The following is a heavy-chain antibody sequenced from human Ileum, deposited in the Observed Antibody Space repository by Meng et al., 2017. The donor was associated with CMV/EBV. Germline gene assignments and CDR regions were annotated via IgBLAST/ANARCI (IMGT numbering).Heavy chain of an antibody. D-gene: IGHD3-22*01. CDR3: VKDSSMIALGPREFDY. CDR1: GFAFTRNG. J-gene: IGHJ4*02. Sequence: SGFAFTRNGMHWLRQAPGQGLEWVALISNDGNLRHYADSVKGRFTISRDNVNNILYLEMNSLRREDTALYYCVKDSSMIALGPREFDYWGQGTLVTVSS. CDR2: ISNDGNLR. V-gene: IGHV3-30*18.